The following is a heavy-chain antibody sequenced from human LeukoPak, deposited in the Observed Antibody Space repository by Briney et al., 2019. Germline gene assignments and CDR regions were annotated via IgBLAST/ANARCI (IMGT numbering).Heavy chain of an antibody. D-gene: IGHD4-17*01. CDR1: GGSFSGYY. Sequence: SETLSLTCAVYGGSFSGYYWSWIRQPPGKGLEWIGEINHSGSTNYNPSLKSRVTISVDTSKNQFSLKLSSVTAADTAVYYCAVTVTTNFGLLYYFDYWGRGTLVTVSS. V-gene: IGHV4-34*01. CDR2: INHSGST. CDR3: AVTVTTNFGLLYYFDY. J-gene: IGHJ4*02.